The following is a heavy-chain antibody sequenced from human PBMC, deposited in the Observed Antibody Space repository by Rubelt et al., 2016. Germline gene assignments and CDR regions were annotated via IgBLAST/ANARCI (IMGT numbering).Heavy chain of an antibody. CDR2: FSGSGGST. Sequence: EVQLLDSGGGLVQPGGSLTLSCAASGFTFSSYAMSWVRQAPGKGLEWVSAFSGSGGSTYYADSVKGRFSISRDNAKNTLYLEMNSLRAEDTAVYYCAKDVSTSVAADWFDPWGQGSLVTVSS. V-gene: IGHV3-23*01. D-gene: IGHD6-19*01. J-gene: IGHJ5*02. CDR3: AKDVSTSVAADWFDP. CDR1: GFTFSSYA.